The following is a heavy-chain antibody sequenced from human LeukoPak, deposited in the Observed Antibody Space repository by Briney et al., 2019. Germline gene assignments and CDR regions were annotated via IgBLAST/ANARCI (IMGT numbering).Heavy chain of an antibody. Sequence: SETLSLTCAVSGGSISSSNWWSWVRQPPGKGLEWIGEIYHSGSTNYNPSLKSRVTISVDKSKNQFSLKLSSVTAADTAVYYCASGYSRVGTTPWFDPWGQGTLVTVSS. CDR2: IYHSGST. J-gene: IGHJ5*02. V-gene: IGHV4-4*02. CDR3: ASGYSRVGTTPWFDP. D-gene: IGHD6-13*01. CDR1: GGSISSSNW.